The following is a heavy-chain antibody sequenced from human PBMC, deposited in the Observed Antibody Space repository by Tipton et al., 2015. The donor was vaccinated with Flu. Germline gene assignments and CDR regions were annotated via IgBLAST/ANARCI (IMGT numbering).Heavy chain of an antibody. CDR3: ARAGAHGYTLVQDP. D-gene: IGHD5-24*01. Sequence: TLSLTCTVSGGSVRSGSYSWSWVRQPPGKGLEWIGYAYYSGTAKYNPSLTGRVTISVDTSENNFTLKLTAVTAADTAVYYCARAGAHGYTLVQDPWGQGALVTVSS. CDR2: AYYSGTA. J-gene: IGHJ5*02. V-gene: IGHV4-61*03. CDR1: GGSVRSGSYS.